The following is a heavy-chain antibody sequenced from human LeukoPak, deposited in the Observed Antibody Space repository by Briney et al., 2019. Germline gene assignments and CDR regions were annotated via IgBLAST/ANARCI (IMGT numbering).Heavy chain of an antibody. CDR2: INHSGST. D-gene: IGHD7-27*01. CDR3: ARVRATGAHDC. CDR1: GGSFNGYY. J-gene: IGHJ4*02. V-gene: IGHV4-34*01. Sequence: PSETLSLTCAVYGGSFNGYYWSWIRQPPGKGLEWIGEINHSGSTNYNPSLKSRVTISVDTSKNQFSLKLSSVTAADTAVYYCARVRATGAHDCWGQGTLVTVSS.